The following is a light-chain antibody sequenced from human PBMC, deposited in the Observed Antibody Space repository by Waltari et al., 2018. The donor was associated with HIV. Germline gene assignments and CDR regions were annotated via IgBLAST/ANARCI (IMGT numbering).Light chain of an antibody. Sequence: SALTQPASVSGSPGQSITISCTAPASDMPPFTFVSWYQQSPGRAPKLIIFEVYFRPSGVSDRFSGSKSGDTASLTISALRAEDEGDYFCSSYSTRGFVLFGGGTKVTVL. V-gene: IGLV2-14*01. CDR3: SSYSTRGFVL. CDR2: EVY. CDR1: ASDMPPFTF. J-gene: IGLJ3*02.